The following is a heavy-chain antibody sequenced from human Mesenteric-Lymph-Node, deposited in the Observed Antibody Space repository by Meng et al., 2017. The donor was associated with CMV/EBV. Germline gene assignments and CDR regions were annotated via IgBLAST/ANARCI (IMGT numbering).Heavy chain of an antibody. CDR1: GGSFSGYY. CDR2: INHSGST. Sequence: GSLRLSCTVYGGSFSGYYWSWIRQPPGKGLEWIGEINHSGSTNYNPSLKSRVTISVDTSNNQFSLKVNSVTAADTAVYYCARGVGAPTSSPWNYWGQGTLVTVSS. D-gene: IGHD1-26*01. CDR3: ARGVGAPTSSPWNY. V-gene: IGHV4-34*01. J-gene: IGHJ4*02.